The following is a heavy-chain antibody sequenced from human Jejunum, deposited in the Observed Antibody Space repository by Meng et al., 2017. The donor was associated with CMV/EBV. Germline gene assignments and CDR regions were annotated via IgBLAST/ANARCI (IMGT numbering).Heavy chain of an antibody. CDR2: INKNGRT. J-gene: IGHJ3*02. D-gene: IGHD5-18*01. CDR3: AREGYRGGAFDI. Sequence: SGSSRECNWGWMGQRQGKGRDWIGNINKNGRTKDRQSHKRRITISMDTSKNQFSLKLSSVTAADTAVYFCAREGYRGGAFDIWDQGTKVTVSS. CDR1: SGSSRECN. V-gene: IGHV4-39*07.